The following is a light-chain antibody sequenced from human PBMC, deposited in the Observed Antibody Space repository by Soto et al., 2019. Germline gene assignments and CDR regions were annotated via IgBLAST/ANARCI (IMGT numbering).Light chain of an antibody. V-gene: IGKV3-11*01. J-gene: IGKJ4*01. CDR3: QHRSNWLA. CDR1: RTVDGNY. Sequence: PGERATLSCRASRTVDGNYLAWYHQKPGQAPRLLIYDASNRATGIPARFSGSGSGTDFTLTITSLEPEDFAVYYCQHRSNWLAFGGGTKVDVK. CDR2: DAS.